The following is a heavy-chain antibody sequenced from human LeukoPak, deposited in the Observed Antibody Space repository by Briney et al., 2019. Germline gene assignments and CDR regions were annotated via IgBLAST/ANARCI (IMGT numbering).Heavy chain of an antibody. J-gene: IGHJ3*02. V-gene: IGHV6-1*01. CDR3: ARVRYYDSSGPDAFDI. Sequence: SQTLSPTCAISGDSVSSNSAAWNWIRQSPSRGLEWLGRTYYRSKWYNDYAVSVKSRITINPDTSKNQFSLQLNSVTPEDTAVYYCARVRYYDSSGPDAFDIWGQGTMVTVSS. CDR2: TYYRSKWYN. CDR1: GDSVSSNSAA. D-gene: IGHD3-22*01.